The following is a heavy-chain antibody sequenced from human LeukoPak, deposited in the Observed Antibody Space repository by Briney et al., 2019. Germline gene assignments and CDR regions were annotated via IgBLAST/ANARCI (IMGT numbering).Heavy chain of an antibody. CDR2: FDPEDGEI. Sequence: ASVKVSCKVSGYTLTELSMHWVRQAPGKGLEWMGGFDPEDGEIIYAQKFQGRVTMTEDTSTDTAYMELSSLRSEDTAVYYCATSIAARLIGAFDIWGQGTMVTVSS. CDR3: ATSIAARLIGAFDI. CDR1: GYTLTELS. V-gene: IGHV1-24*01. D-gene: IGHD6-6*01. J-gene: IGHJ3*02.